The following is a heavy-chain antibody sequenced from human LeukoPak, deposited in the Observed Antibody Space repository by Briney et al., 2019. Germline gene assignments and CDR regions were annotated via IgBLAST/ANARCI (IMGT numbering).Heavy chain of an antibody. D-gene: IGHD2-8*01. CDR3: SRENGAFSPFGY. V-gene: IGHV4-4*02. Sequence: GTLSLTCGVSGGSITTTNWWSWVRPPPGQGLAWIGEIHLSGRTNYNPSLNRRVTLALDTSKNHLSLSLTSVTAADTAVYYCSRENGAFSPFGYWGQGTLVTVPS. CDR2: IHLSGRT. J-gene: IGHJ4*02. CDR1: GGSITTTNW.